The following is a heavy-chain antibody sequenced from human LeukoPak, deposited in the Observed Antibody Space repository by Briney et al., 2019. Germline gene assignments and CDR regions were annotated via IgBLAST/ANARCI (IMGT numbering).Heavy chain of an antibody. CDR2: ISYSGST. CDR1: GGSISSRSNY. CDR3: ARVGYCSSTSCYGTFDY. J-gene: IGHJ4*02. V-gene: IGHV4-39*07. D-gene: IGHD2-2*01. Sequence: SSETLSLTCTVSGGSISSRSNYWGWIRQPPGKGLEWIGSISYSGSTNYNPSLKSRVTISVDTSKNQFSLKLSSVTAADTAVYYCARVGYCSSTSCYGTFDYWGQGTLVTVSS.